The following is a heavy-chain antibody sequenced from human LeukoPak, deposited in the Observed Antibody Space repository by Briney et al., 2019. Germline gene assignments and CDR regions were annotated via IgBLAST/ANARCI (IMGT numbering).Heavy chain of an antibody. J-gene: IGHJ3*01. V-gene: IGHV4-39*01. Sequence: SETLSLTCTVPGGSISTSSYYWGRHRPPPGKGLEWIGSFYCSGSTYYYPSLTRRVTISVDTSKNQFSLKLSSVTAADTAVYYCARLFSSSWYRGAFDLWGQGTMVTVSS. D-gene: IGHD6-13*01. CDR1: GGSISTSSYY. CDR3: ARLFSSSWYRGAFDL. CDR2: FYCSGST.